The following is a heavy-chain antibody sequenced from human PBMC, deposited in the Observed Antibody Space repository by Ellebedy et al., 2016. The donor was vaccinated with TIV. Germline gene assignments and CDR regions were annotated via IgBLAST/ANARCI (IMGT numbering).Heavy chain of an antibody. Sequence: ESLKISCAASGFTFSSYWMSWIRQPPGKGLEWIGEINHSGSTNYNPSLKSRVTISVDTSKNQFSLKLSSVTAADTAVYYCARSYYDILTGPTDAFDIWGQGTMVTVSS. CDR3: ARSYYDILTGPTDAFDI. D-gene: IGHD3-9*01. V-gene: IGHV4-34*01. CDR1: GFTFSSYW. CDR2: INHSGST. J-gene: IGHJ3*02.